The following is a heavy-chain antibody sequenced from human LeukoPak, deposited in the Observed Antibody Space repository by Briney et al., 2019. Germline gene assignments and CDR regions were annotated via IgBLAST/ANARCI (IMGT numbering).Heavy chain of an antibody. V-gene: IGHV5-51*01. CDR2: IYPGDSDT. D-gene: IGHD3-10*01. Sequence: GESLKISCKGSGYSFTSYWIGWVRQMPGKGLEWMGIIYPGDSDTRYSPSFQGQVTISADKSISTAYLQWSSLKASDTAMYYCARWRSGVSTMVRRYFDYWGQGTLVTVSS. CDR3: ARWRSGVSTMVRRYFDY. J-gene: IGHJ4*02. CDR1: GYSFTSYW.